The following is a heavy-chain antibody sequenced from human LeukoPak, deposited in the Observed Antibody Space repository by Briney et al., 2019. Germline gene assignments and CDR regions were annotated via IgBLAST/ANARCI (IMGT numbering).Heavy chain of an antibody. J-gene: IGHJ2*01. Sequence: SETLSLTCIVSGGSLSSSRFYWGWIRQPPGKGLEWIGTIYYSGSTYYNPSLKSRVTISADTSKNQFSLNPSSVTAADTGVYYCARHVSSDLRIVVVTSDWYFDRWGRGTLVTVSS. CDR2: IYYSGST. D-gene: IGHD2-21*02. CDR3: ARHVSSDLRIVVVTSDWYFDR. V-gene: IGHV4-39*01. CDR1: GGSLSSSRFY.